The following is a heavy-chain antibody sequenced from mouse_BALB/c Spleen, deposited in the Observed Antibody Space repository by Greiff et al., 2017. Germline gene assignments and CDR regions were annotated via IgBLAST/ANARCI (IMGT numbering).Heavy chain of an antibody. J-gene: IGHJ4*01. V-gene: IGHV5-6-3*01. CDR3: AREDSSGYESAMDY. CDR1: GFTFSSYY. CDR2: INSNGGST. Sequence: EVQGVESGGGLVKLGGSLKLSCAASGFTFSSYYMSWVRQTPEKRLELVASINSNGGSTYYPDSVKGRFTISRDNAKNTLYLQMSSLKSEDTAMYYCAREDSSGYESAMDYWGQGTSVTVSS. D-gene: IGHD3-2*01.